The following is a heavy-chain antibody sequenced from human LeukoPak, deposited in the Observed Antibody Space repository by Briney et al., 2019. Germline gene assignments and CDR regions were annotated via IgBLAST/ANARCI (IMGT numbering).Heavy chain of an antibody. CDR1: GFTFSSYS. V-gene: IGHV3-30*18. CDR3: AKGVGYFDWLLLGSYFDY. Sequence: GGSLRLSCAISGFTFSSYSMNWVRQAPGKGLEWLAVISYDGSNKYYADSVKGRFTISRDNSKNTLYLQMNSLRAEDTAVYYCAKGVGYFDWLLLGSYFDYWGQGTLVTVSS. J-gene: IGHJ4*02. CDR2: ISYDGSNK. D-gene: IGHD3-9*01.